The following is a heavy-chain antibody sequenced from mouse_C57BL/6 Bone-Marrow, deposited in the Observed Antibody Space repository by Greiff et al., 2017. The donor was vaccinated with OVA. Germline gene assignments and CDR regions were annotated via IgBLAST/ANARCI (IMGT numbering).Heavy chain of an antibody. J-gene: IGHJ2*01. CDR3: ARVPVVARDY. CDR2: INPGSGGT. D-gene: IGHD1-1*01. V-gene: IGHV1-54*01. CDR1: GYAFTNYL. Sequence: QVQLKQSGAELVRTGTSVKVSCKASGYAFTNYLIEWVKQRPGQGLEWIGVINPGSGGTNYNEKFKGKATLTADKSSSTAYMQLSSRTAEDSAVYYCARVPVVARDYWGQGTTLTVSS.